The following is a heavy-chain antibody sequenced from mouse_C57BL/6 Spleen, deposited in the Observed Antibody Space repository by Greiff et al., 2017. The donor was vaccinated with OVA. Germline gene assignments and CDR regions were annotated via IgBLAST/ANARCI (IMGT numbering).Heavy chain of an antibody. Sequence: EVQLQESGPGLVKPSQSLSLTCSVTGYSITSGYYWNWIRQFPGNKLELMGYISYDGSNNYNPSLKNRISITRDTSKNQFFLKLNSVTTEDTATYYCGFYDYDVFAYWGQGTLVTVSA. CDR1: GYSITSGYY. CDR3: GFYDYDVFAY. J-gene: IGHJ3*01. CDR2: ISYDGSN. V-gene: IGHV3-6*01. D-gene: IGHD2-4*01.